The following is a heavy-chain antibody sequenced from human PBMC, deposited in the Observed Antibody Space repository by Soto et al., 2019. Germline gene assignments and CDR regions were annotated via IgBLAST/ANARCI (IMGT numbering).Heavy chain of an antibody. D-gene: IGHD3-10*01. J-gene: IGHJ6*04. Sequence: GASVKVSCKASGGTFSSYAISWVRQAPGQGLEWMGGIIPIFGTANYAQKFQGRVTITADKSTSTAYMELSSLRSEDTAAYYCASRYYGSGSYYYYYGMNVCDRRTTVAVPS. CDR2: IIPIFGTA. V-gene: IGHV1-69*06. CDR3: ASRYYGSGSYYYYYGMNV. CDR1: GGTFSSYA.